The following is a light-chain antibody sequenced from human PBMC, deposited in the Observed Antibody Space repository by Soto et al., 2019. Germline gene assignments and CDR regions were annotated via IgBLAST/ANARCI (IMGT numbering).Light chain of an antibody. Sequence: QSALTQPASVSGSPGQSITISCTGTSSDVGGYNYVSWYQQHPGKAPTLMIYDVSNRPSGVSSRFSGYKSGNTGSLTISGLEVEDEDEYDSSSYTSSSTLRVFGGGTKLTVL. CDR2: DVS. CDR3: SSYTSSSTLRV. J-gene: IGLJ2*01. CDR1: SSDVGGYNY. V-gene: IGLV2-14*01.